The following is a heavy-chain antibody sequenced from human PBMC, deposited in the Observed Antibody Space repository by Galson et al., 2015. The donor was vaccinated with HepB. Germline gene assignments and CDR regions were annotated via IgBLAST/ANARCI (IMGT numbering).Heavy chain of an antibody. V-gene: IGHV3-30*02. CDR3: AKDPTYYYGSGSYGGLDY. CDR1: GFTFSSYG. J-gene: IGHJ4*02. CDR2: IRYDGSNK. D-gene: IGHD3-10*01. Sequence: SLRLSCAASGFTFSSYGMHWVRQAPGKELEWVAFIRYDGSNKYYADSVKGRFTISRDNSKNTLYLQMNSLRAEDTAVYYCAKDPTYYYGSGSYGGLDYWGQGTLVTVSS.